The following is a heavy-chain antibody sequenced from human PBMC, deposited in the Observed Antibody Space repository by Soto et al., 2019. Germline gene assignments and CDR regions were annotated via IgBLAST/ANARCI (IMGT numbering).Heavy chain of an antibody. V-gene: IGHV3-21*01. CDR1: GFTFSSYS. CDR2: ISSSSSYI. J-gene: IGHJ4*02. D-gene: IGHD4-17*01. CDR3: ARGLEGDGDSYFDY. Sequence: EVQLVESGGGLVKPGGSLRLSCAASGFTFSSYSMNWVRQAPGKGLEWVSSISSSSSYIYYADSVKGRFTISRDNAKNPLYLQMNSLRAEDTAVYYCARGLEGDGDSYFDYWGQGTLVTVSS.